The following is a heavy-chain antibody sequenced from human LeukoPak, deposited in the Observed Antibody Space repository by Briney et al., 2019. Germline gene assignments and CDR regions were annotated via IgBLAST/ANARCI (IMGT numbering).Heavy chain of an antibody. J-gene: IGHJ4*02. V-gene: IGHV4-59*08. CDR3: ARMGNPATVTADY. Sequence: SETLFLTCTVSGGSISNYYWSWIRQPPGKGLEWIGYIFYSGSTNYNPSLKSRVTISVDTSKNQFSLKLSSVTAADTAVYYCARMGNPATVTADYWGQGTLVTVSS. CDR1: GGSISNYY. CDR2: IFYSGST. D-gene: IGHD4-17*01.